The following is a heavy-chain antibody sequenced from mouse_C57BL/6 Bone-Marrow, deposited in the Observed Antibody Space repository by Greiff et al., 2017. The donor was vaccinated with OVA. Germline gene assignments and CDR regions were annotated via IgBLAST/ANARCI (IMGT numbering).Heavy chain of an antibody. J-gene: IGHJ2*01. V-gene: IGHV1-75*01. CDR3: AKHYGNYEGFDY. CDR1: GYTFTDYY. D-gene: IGHD2-1*01. Sequence: VQLQQSGPELVKPGASVKISCKASGYTFTDYYINWVKQRPGQGLEWIGWIFPGSGSTYYNEKFKGKATLTVDKSSSTAYMLLSSLTSEDSSVYFGAKHYGNYEGFDYWGQGTTLTVSS. CDR2: IFPGSGST.